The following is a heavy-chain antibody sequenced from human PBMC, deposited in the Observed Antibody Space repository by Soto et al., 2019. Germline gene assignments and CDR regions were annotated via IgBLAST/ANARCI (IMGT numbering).Heavy chain of an antibody. D-gene: IGHD6-13*01. CDR2: IYPGDSDT. CDR3: ATLDRSSSYFGFDY. CDR1: GYIFTNYW. V-gene: IGHV5-51*01. J-gene: IGHJ4*02. Sequence: GESLKISCKASGYIFTNYWIAWVRQLPGKGLEWMGIIYPGDSDTKYSPSFQGQVTISADRSISTAYLQWSSLKASDTAMYYCATLDRSSSYFGFDYWGQGTVVTVSS.